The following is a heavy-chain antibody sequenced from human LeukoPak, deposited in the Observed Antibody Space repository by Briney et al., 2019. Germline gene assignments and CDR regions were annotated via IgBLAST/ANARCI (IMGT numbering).Heavy chain of an antibody. Sequence: PGGSLRLSCSASGFTFSSYGMHWVRQAPGKGLEYVSAISSNGGSTYYADSVKGRFTISRDNSKNTLYLQMSSLRAEDTAVYYCVKDLGSSGRRYYFDYWGQGTLVTVSS. V-gene: IGHV3-64D*09. CDR1: GFTFSSYG. J-gene: IGHJ4*02. D-gene: IGHD6-19*01. CDR2: ISSNGGST. CDR3: VKDLGSSGRRYYFDY.